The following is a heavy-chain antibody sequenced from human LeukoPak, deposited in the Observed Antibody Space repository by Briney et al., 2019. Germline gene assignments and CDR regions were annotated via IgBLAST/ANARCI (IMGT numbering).Heavy chain of an antibody. CDR3: AIGYCSGGSCYPHDY. D-gene: IGHD2-15*01. V-gene: IGHV1-2*02. CDR2: INPNSGGT. Sequence: GASVKVSCKASGYTFTGYYMHWVRQAPGQGLEWMGWINPNSGGTNCAQKFRGRVTMTRDTSISTAYMELSRLRSDDTAVYYCAIGYCSGGSCYPHDYWGQGTLVTASS. CDR1: GYTFTGYY. J-gene: IGHJ4*02.